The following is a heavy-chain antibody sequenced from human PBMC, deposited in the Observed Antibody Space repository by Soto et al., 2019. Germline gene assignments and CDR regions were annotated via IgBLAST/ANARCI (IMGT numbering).Heavy chain of an antibody. CDR2: ISYDGSDK. D-gene: IGHD1-26*01. J-gene: IGHJ4*02. V-gene: IGHV3-30*03. CDR3: VGSQYYFDY. Sequence: QVQLVESGGGVVQPGRSLRLSCAASGFPFTSYGMHWVREGQDKRLAWVAIISYDGSDKYYADSVKGRFTISRDNTKNTLYLQMNSLRPEDTALYYCVGSQYYFDYRAREPWSSSPQ. CDR1: GFPFTSYG.